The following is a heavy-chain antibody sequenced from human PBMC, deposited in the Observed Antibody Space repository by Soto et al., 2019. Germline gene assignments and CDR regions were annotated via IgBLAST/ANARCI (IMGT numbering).Heavy chain of an antibody. CDR2: LSGSGGTT. J-gene: IGHJ6*03. D-gene: IGHD3-10*01. CDR3: ARFGLGAPYYFYYMDV. V-gene: IGHV3-23*01. Sequence: GGSLRLSCAASGFTFTTYAMSWVRQAPGKGLEWVSGLSGSGGTTYYADSVKGRFTISRDNSKNTLYLQVNSLRAEDTAVYYCARFGLGAPYYFYYMDVWGKGTTVTVSS. CDR1: GFTFTTYA.